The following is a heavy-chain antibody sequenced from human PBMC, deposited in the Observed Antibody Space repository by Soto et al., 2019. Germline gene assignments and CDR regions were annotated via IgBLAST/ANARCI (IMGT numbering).Heavy chain of an antibody. CDR3: AKYSVTMIVVVFKGYDAFDI. CDR1: GFTFSSYG. V-gene: IGHV3-30*18. CDR2: ISYDGSNK. D-gene: IGHD3-22*01. Sequence: GGSLRLSCAASGFTFSSYGMHWVRQAPGKGLEWVAVISYDGSNKYYADSVKGRFTISRDNSKNTLYLQMNSLRAEDTAVYYCAKYSVTMIVVVFKGYDAFDIWGQGTMVTVSS. J-gene: IGHJ3*02.